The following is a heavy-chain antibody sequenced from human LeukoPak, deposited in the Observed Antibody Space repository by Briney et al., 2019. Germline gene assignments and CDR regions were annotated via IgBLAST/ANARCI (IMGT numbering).Heavy chain of an antibody. J-gene: IGHJ4*02. Sequence: GASVKVSCKASGYTFTSYDINWVRQATGQGLEWMGWMNPNSGNTGYAQKFQGRVTMTRNTSISTAYMELSSLRSEDTAVYYCARGGVITFGGVIVMVYWGQGTLVTVSS. CDR2: MNPNSGNT. D-gene: IGHD3-16*02. CDR1: GYTFTSYD. CDR3: ARGGVITFGGVIVMVY. V-gene: IGHV1-8*01.